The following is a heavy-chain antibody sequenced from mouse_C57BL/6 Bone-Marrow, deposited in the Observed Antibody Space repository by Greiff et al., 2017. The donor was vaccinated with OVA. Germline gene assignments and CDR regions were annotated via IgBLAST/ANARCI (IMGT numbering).Heavy chain of an antibody. CDR3: ARDEGRAWFAY. Sequence: EVKLMESEGGLVQPGSSMKLSCTASGFTFSDYYMAWVRQVPEKGLEWVANINYDGSSTYYLDSLKSRFIISRDNAKNILYLQMSSLKSEDTATYYCARDEGRAWFAYWGQGTLVTVSA. V-gene: IGHV5-16*01. J-gene: IGHJ3*01. CDR1: GFTFSDYY. CDR2: INYDGSST.